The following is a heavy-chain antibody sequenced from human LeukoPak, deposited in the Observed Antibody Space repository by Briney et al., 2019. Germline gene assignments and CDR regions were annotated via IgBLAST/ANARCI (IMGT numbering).Heavy chain of an antibody. Sequence: ASVKVSCKASGYTFTSYDINWVRQATGQGLEWMGWMNPNSGNTGYAQKFQGRVTMTRNTSISTAYMELSSLRSEDTAVYYCARGRDPSGELRFLEWLLDDAFDIRGQGTMVTVSS. CDR2: MNPNSGNT. CDR3: ARGRDPSGELRFLEWLLDDAFDI. J-gene: IGHJ3*02. D-gene: IGHD3-3*01. CDR1: GYTFTSYD. V-gene: IGHV1-8*01.